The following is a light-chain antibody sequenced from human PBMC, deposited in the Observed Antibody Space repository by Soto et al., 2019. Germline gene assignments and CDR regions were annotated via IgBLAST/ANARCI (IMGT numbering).Light chain of an antibody. CDR2: LNSDGSH. J-gene: IGLJ3*02. CDR3: QTWGTGIQV. Sequence: QSVLTQSPSASASLGASVKLTCTLSSGHNSYAIAWHQQQPEKGPRYLMKLNSDGSHTKGDGIPDRFSGSSSGAERYLTISSLQSDDEADYYCQTWGTGIQVFGGGTKLTVL. V-gene: IGLV4-69*01. CDR1: SGHNSYA.